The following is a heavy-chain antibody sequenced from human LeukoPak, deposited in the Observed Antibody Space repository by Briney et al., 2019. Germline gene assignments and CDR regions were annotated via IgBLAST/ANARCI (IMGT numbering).Heavy chain of an antibody. D-gene: IGHD4-23*01. Sequence: PSETLSLTCTVSGGSISSYYWSWIRQPPGKGLVWIGYLYYSGSTNYNPSLKSRVTISVDTSKNQFSLKLSSVTAADTAVYYCARDYRGYGGNSFCDYWGQGTLVIVSS. CDR3: ARDYRGYGGNSFCDY. CDR1: GGSISSYY. V-gene: IGHV4-59*01. CDR2: LYYSGST. J-gene: IGHJ4*02.